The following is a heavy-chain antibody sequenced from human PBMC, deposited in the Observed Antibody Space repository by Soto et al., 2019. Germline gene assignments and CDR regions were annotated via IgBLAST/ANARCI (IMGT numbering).Heavy chain of an antibody. D-gene: IGHD1-26*01. J-gene: IGHJ6*01. Sequence: GESLTISCKASGYSFTSYWISWVRQMPGKGLEWMGRIDPSDSYTNYSPSFQGHVTISADKSISTAYLQWSSLKASDTAMYYCARPGVGATIASNYYYGMGVWGKGTTVIVAS. CDR1: GYSFTSYW. CDR2: IDPSDSYT. CDR3: ARPGVGATIASNYYYGMGV. V-gene: IGHV5-10-1*01.